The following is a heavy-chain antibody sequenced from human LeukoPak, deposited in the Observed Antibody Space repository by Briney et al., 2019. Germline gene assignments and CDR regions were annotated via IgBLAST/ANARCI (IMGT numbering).Heavy chain of an antibody. D-gene: IGHD3-22*01. CDR3: VRGRYDSSGYFALDI. CDR1: GGSISSYY. J-gene: IGHJ3*02. Sequence: SETLSLTCTVSGGSISSYYWGWIRQPAGKGLEWIGRIYTSGSTDYNPSLKSRVTMSVDTSKNQFSLKLSSVTAADTAVYYCVRGRYDSSGYFALDIWGQGTMVTVSS. CDR2: IYTSGST. V-gene: IGHV4-4*07.